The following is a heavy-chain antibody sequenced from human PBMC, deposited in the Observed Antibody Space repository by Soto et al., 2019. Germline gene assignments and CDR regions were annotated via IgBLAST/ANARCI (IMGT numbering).Heavy chain of an antibody. Sequence: EVQLVESGGGLVQPGGSLRLSCAASGFTFSSYWMSWVRQAPGKGLEWVANIKQDGSEKYYVDSVKGRFTISRDNAKNSLDLQMNSLRAEDTAVYYCAREGDIVVVSYYYMDVWGKGTTVTVSS. CDR3: AREGDIVVVSYYYMDV. J-gene: IGHJ6*03. CDR2: IKQDGSEK. V-gene: IGHV3-7*01. CDR1: GFTFSSYW. D-gene: IGHD2-2*01.